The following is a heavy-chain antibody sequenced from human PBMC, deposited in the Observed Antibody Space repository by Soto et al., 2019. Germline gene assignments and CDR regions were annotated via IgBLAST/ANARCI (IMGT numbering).Heavy chain of an antibody. J-gene: IGHJ6*02. D-gene: IGHD6-19*01. CDR1: GFTFSSYS. CDR2: ISSSSSYI. CDR3: AREEAVAAYYYYGMDV. Sequence: EVQLVESGGGLVKPGGSLRLSCAASGFTFSSYSMNWVRQAPGKGLEWVSSISSSSSYIYYADSVKGRFTISRDNAKNSLDLQMDSPKAEDTAVYFCAREEAVAAYYYYGMDVWGQGTTVTVSS. V-gene: IGHV3-21*01.